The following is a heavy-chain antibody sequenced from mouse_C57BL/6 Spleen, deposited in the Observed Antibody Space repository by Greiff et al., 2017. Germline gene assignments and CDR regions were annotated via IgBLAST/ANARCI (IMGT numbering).Heavy chain of an antibody. J-gene: IGHJ4*01. Sequence: QVQLQQSGAELVRPGTSVKLSCKASGYTFTSYWMHWVKQRPGQGLEWIGVIDPSDSYTNYNQKFKGKATLTVDTSSSTAYMQLSSLTSEDSAVYYCARQVTTVVATRAMDYWGQGTSVTVSS. CDR2: IDPSDSYT. CDR3: ARQVTTVVATRAMDY. D-gene: IGHD1-1*01. CDR1: GYTFTSYW. V-gene: IGHV1-59*01.